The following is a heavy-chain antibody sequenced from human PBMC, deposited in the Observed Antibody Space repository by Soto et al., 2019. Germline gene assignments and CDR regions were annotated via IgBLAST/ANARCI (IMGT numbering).Heavy chain of an antibody. CDR3: ARGRPDPYYYDTSGHYYVA. D-gene: IGHD3-22*01. Sequence: SETLSLTCTVSGVSISSGDYYWTWIRQPPGKGLEWIGYIYYSGSTYYNPSLKSRVTISVDTSKNQFSLKLSSVTAADSAVYSCARGRPDPYYYDTSGHYYVAWGQGTLVTVSS. CDR2: IYYSGST. J-gene: IGHJ5*02. V-gene: IGHV4-30-4*01. CDR1: GVSISSGDYY.